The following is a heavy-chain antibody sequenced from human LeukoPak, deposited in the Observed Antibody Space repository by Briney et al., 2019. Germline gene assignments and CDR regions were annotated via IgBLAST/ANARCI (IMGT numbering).Heavy chain of an antibody. D-gene: IGHD5-18*01. V-gene: IGHV4-39*01. J-gene: IGHJ4*02. CDR3: ARQLVAYSLGYYFDY. CDR2: VSYSGST. Sequence: PSETLSLTCTVSGGSISSSSYYWGWIRQPPGKGLEWVASVSYSGSTYYNPSLKSRLTISVDTSRNQFSLKLRSVTAADTAVYSCARQLVAYSLGYYFDYWGQGTLVTVSS. CDR1: GGSISSSSYY.